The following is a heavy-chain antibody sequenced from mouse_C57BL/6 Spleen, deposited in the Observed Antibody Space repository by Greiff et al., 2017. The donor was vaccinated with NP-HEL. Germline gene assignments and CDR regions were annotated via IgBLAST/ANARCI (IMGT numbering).Heavy chain of an antibody. J-gene: IGHJ2*01. CDR1: GYTFTSYW. CDR3: TEGLRRTGDCDY. Sequence: EVQLQQSGTVLARPGASVKMSCKTSGYTFTSYWMHWVKQRPGQGLEWIGAIYPGNSDTSYNQKFKGKAKLTAVTSASTAYMELSSLTNEDSAVYYCTEGLRRTGDCDYWGQGTTLTVSS. V-gene: IGHV1-5*01. CDR2: IYPGNSDT. D-gene: IGHD2-4*01.